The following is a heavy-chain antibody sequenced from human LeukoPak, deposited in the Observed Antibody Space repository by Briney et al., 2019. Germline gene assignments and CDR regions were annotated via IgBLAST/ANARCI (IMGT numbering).Heavy chain of an antibody. J-gene: IGHJ4*02. Sequence: ASVKVSCKASGYTFTSYGISWVRQAPGQGLEWMGWISAYNGNTNYAQKLQGRVTMTTDTSTSTAYMELRSLRSDDTAVYYCARDRMAYCGGDCYEFDYWGQGTLVTVSS. D-gene: IGHD2-21*02. CDR2: ISAYNGNT. CDR3: ARDRMAYCGGDCYEFDY. V-gene: IGHV1-18*01. CDR1: GYTFTSYG.